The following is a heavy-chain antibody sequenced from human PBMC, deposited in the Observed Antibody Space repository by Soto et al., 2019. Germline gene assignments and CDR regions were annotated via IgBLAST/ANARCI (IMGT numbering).Heavy chain of an antibody. D-gene: IGHD3-10*01. J-gene: IGHJ5*02. CDR2: IYPGDSDT. Sequence: GESLKSSCKGSEYSFTSYWIGWVRQMPGKGLEWMGIIYPGDSDTRYSPSFQGQVTSSADKSISTAYLQWSSLTASDTAMYYCARRAYGSGSYLFDPWGQGTLVTVSS. CDR3: ARRAYGSGSYLFDP. CDR1: EYSFTSYW. V-gene: IGHV5-51*01.